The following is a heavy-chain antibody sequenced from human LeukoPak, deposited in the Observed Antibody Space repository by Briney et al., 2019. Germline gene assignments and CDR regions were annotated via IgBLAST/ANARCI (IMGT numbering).Heavy chain of an antibody. V-gene: IGHV3-30*02. CDR1: VFVFRDYG. J-gene: IGHJ5*02. Sequence: GGSLTLSFATSVFVFRDYGIHWVRQAACRGLEWVAFIRYDGSDPNNPDCVKGRFTISRDNSQNMVKLQMNSLRVKDTAVYYCAQDRFCSSDSCSFGTTWFDPWGQGTLVTVSS. CDR3: AQDRFCSSDSCSFGTTWFDP. CDR2: IRYDGSDP. D-gene: IGHD2-2*01.